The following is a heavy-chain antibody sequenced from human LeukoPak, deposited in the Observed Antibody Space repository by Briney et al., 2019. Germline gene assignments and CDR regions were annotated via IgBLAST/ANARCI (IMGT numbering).Heavy chain of an antibody. Sequence: GSLRLSCAASGFTFSSYAMSWVRQAPGKGLEWVSAISGSGGSTYYADSVKGRFTISRDISKNTLYLQMNSLRAEDTAVYYCAKEGAFVVVPAASRGRYYYGMDVWGQGTTVTVSS. CDR3: AKEGAFVVVPAASRGRYYYGMDV. CDR2: ISGSGGST. V-gene: IGHV3-23*01. J-gene: IGHJ6*02. D-gene: IGHD2-2*01. CDR1: GFTFSSYA.